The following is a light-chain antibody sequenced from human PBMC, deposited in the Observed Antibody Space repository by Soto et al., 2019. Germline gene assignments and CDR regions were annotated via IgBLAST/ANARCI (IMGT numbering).Light chain of an antibody. CDR2: KAS. V-gene: IGKV1-5*03. CDR3: QQYDTYPLT. Sequence: DIQMTQSPSTLSASVGDRVTITCRASQSISSWLAWYQQKARKVPKLLIYKASDLESGVPSRFSASGSGTEFTLTISSLQPDDFATYYCQQYDTYPLTFGGGTKVEIK. J-gene: IGKJ4*01. CDR1: QSISSW.